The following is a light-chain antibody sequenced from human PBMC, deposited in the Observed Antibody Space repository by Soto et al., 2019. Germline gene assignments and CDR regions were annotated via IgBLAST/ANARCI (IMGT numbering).Light chain of an antibody. CDR2: ATS. Sequence: EIPLTQSPSSLAASVGDRLTLTGRASRNVSIYLNCYQHKPGKXPTXLIHATSNLQIGVPSRLSGSGSGTEFPLTISSLEPEDFGTYYCQQSYKMPSFGQGTRLEIK. CDR1: RNVSIY. V-gene: IGKV1-39*01. J-gene: IGKJ5*01. CDR3: QQSYKMPS.